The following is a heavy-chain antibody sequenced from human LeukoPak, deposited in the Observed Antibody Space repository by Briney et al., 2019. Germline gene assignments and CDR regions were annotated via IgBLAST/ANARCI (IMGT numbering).Heavy chain of an antibody. Sequence: KSSDTLSLICTVSGGPINSSNYCWGWIRQPPGKGLEWIGSIYYSGSTYYSPSLRGRVAISVDTSKNQFSLKLSSVTAADTAMYYCARKVDTTLIFDYWGQGTLVTVSS. V-gene: IGHV4-39*01. CDR1: GGPINSSNYC. CDR3: ARKVDTTLIFDY. D-gene: IGHD5-18*01. J-gene: IGHJ4*02. CDR2: IYYSGST.